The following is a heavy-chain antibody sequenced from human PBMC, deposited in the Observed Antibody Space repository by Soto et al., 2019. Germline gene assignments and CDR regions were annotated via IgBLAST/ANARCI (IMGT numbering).Heavy chain of an antibody. V-gene: IGHV3-48*01. CDR1: GFTFSSYS. Sequence: GGSLRLSCAASGFTFSSYSMNWVRQAPGKGLEWVSYISSSSSTIYYADSVKGRFTISRDNAKNSLYLQMNSLRAEDTAVYYCARSVHKVELMPDFDYWGQGTLVTVSS. CDR3: ARSVHKVELMPDFDY. J-gene: IGHJ4*02. D-gene: IGHD1-7*01. CDR2: ISSSSSTI.